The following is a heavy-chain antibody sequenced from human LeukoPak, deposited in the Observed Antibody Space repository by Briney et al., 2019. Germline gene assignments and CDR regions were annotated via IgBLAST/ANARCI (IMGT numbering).Heavy chain of an antibody. CDR3: ARVRYPSSGYPTLGY. V-gene: IGHV4-59*01. Sequence: SETLSLTCTVSGGSISSYYWSWIRQPPGKGLEWIGYIYYSGSTNYNPSLKGRVTISVDTSKNQFSLKLSSVTAADTAVYYCARVRYPSSGYPTLGYWGQGTLVTVSS. CDR1: GGSISSYY. J-gene: IGHJ4*02. D-gene: IGHD3-22*01. CDR2: IYYSGST.